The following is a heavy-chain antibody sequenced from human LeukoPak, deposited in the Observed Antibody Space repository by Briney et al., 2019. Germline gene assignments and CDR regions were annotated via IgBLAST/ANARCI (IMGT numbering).Heavy chain of an antibody. J-gene: IGHJ4*02. V-gene: IGHV1-2*06. D-gene: IGHD6-13*01. Sequence: ASVKVSCKASGYTFTGYYMYWVRQAPGQGLEWMGRINPNSGGTNYAQKFQGRVTMTRDTSISTAYMELSRLRSDDTAVYYCARVKGAAAGLKHGYFDYWGQGTLVTVSS. CDR1: GYTFTGYY. CDR2: INPNSGGT. CDR3: ARVKGAAAGLKHGYFDY.